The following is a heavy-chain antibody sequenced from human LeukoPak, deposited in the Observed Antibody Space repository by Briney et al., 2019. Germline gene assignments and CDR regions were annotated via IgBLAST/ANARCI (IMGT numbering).Heavy chain of an antibody. CDR1: GFTFSSYA. CDR3: AKDLERDIVVVVAAMVSDY. D-gene: IGHD2-15*01. J-gene: IGHJ4*02. CDR2: ISGSGGST. Sequence: SGGSLRLSCAASGFTFSSYAMSWVRQAPEKGLEWVSAISGSGGSTYYADSVKGRFTISRDNSKNTLYLQMNSLRAEDTAVYYCAKDLERDIVVVVAAMVSDYWGQGTLVTVSS. V-gene: IGHV3-23*01.